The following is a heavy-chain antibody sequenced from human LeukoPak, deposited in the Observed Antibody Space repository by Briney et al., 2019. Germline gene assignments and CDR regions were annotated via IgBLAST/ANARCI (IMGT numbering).Heavy chain of an antibody. J-gene: IGHJ4*02. CDR1: GGSISSYY. Sequence: SETLSLTCTVSGGSISSYYWSWLRQPPGKGLEWIGYIYYSGSTNYNPSLKSRVTISVDTSKNQFSLKLSSVTAADTAVYYCASVDLVTASDYWGQGTLVTVSS. D-gene: IGHD2-21*02. V-gene: IGHV4-59*01. CDR3: ASVDLVTASDY. CDR2: IYYSGST.